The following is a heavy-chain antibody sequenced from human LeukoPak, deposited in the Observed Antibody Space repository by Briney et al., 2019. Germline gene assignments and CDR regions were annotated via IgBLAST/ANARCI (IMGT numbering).Heavy chain of an antibody. CDR3: ARTVGDDYYYYYGMDV. CDR1: GGTFSSYA. V-gene: IGHV1-69*04. J-gene: IGHJ6*04. Sequence: SVKVSCKASGGTFSSYAISWVRQAPGQGLEWMGRIIPIFGIANYAQKFQGRVTITADKSTSTAYMELSSLRFEDTAVYYCARTVGDDYYYYYGMDVWGKGTTVTVSS. CDR2: IIPIFGIA. D-gene: IGHD2-21*01.